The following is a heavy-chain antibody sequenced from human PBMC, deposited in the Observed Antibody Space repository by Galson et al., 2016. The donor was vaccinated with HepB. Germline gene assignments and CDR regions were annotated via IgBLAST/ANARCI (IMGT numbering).Heavy chain of an antibody. CDR3: ARMMTFGGVIASPAYVMDV. Sequence: SLRLSCAASGFTFSTYDMHWVRQPTGKGLEWVSGIGTAGDTYYPGSVQGRFTISRENAKNSLYLQMNSLRAGDTAVYFCARMMTFGGVIASPAYVMDVWGQGTTVTVSS. CDR1: GFTFSTYD. D-gene: IGHD3-16*02. V-gene: IGHV3-13*01. J-gene: IGHJ6*02. CDR2: IGTAGDT.